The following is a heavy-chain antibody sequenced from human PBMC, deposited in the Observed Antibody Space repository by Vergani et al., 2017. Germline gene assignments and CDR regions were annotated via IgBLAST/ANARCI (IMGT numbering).Heavy chain of an antibody. CDR3: ARLRAVAGTYFFDY. J-gene: IGHJ4*02. CDR1: GGSISSSSYY. D-gene: IGHD6-19*01. CDR2: IYYSGST. V-gene: IGHV4-39*01. Sequence: QLQLQESGPGLVKPSETLSLTCTVSGGSISSSSYYWGWIRQPPGKGLEWIGSIYYSGSTYYNPSLKSRVTISVDTSKNQFSLKLSSVTAADTAVYYCARLRAVAGTYFFDYWGQGTLVTVS.